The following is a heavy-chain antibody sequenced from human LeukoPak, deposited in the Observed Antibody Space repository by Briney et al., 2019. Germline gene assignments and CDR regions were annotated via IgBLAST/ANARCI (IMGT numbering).Heavy chain of an antibody. CDR2: INPNSGGT. CDR1: GYTFTGYY. CDR3: ARDNYYYYYYMDV. J-gene: IGHJ6*03. Sequence: GASVKVSCKASGYTFTGYYMHWVRQAPGQGLEWMGWINPNSGGTNYAQKFQGRVTMTRDTSISTAYMELSRLRSDDTAVYYCARDNYYYYYYMDVWGKGTTVTVSS. V-gene: IGHV1-2*02.